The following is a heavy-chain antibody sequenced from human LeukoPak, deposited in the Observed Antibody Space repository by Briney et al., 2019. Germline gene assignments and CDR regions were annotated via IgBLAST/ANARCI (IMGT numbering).Heavy chain of an antibody. J-gene: IGHJ4*02. CDR3: ARIRGYSYGYFDY. Sequence: SETLSLTCTVSGGSISSDYWSWIRQPPGRGLEWIGYIYHSGSTYYNPSLKSRVTISVDRSKNQFSLKLSSVTAAGTAVYYCARIRGYSYGYFDYWGQGTLVTVSS. CDR1: GGSISSDY. CDR2: IYHSGST. D-gene: IGHD5-18*01. V-gene: IGHV4-59*12.